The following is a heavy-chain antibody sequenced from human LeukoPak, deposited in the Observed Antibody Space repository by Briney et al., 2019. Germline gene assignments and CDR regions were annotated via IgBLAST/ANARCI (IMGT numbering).Heavy chain of an antibody. J-gene: IGHJ4*02. Sequence: SETLSLTCAVYGGSFSGYYWSWIRQPPGKGLEWIGEINHSGSTNYNPSLKSRVTLSVDTSKNQFSLKLSSVTAADTAVYYCASGGPEDYGSGSYSRGYFDYWGQGTLVTVSS. CDR3: ASGGPEDYGSGSYSRGYFDY. V-gene: IGHV4-34*01. D-gene: IGHD3-10*01. CDR2: INHSGST. CDR1: GGSFSGYY.